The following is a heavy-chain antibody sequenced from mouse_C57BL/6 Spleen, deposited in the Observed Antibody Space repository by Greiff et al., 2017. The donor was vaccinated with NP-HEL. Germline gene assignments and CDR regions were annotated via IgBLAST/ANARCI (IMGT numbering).Heavy chain of an antibody. V-gene: IGHV1-55*01. CDR2: IYPGSGST. J-gene: IGHJ1*03. CDR3: ARKGPFITGWYFDV. D-gene: IGHD1-1*01. CDR1: GYTFTSYW. Sequence: QVQLQQPGAELVKPGASVKLSCKASGYTFTSYWITWVKQRPGQGLEWIGDIYPGSGSTNYNEKFKSKATLTVDTSSTPASMQLSSLTSEDAAVYYCARKGPFITGWYFDVWGTGTTVTVSS.